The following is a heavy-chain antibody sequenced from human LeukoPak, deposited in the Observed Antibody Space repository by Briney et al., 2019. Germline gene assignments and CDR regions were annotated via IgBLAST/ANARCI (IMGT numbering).Heavy chain of an antibody. CDR3: ARGLAGSGKDY. D-gene: IGHD3-10*01. J-gene: IGHJ4*02. Sequence: SETLSLTCAVYGGSFSGYDWSWIRQPPGKGLEWIGEINHSGSTNYNPSLKSRVTIPVDTSKNQFSLKLSSVTAADTAVYYCARGLAGSGKDYWGQGTLVTVSS. CDR1: GGSFSGYD. CDR2: INHSGST. V-gene: IGHV4-34*01.